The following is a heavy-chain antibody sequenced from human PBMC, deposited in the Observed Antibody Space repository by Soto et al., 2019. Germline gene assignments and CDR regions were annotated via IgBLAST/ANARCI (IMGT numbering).Heavy chain of an antibody. D-gene: IGHD3-10*01. V-gene: IGHV4-59*01. J-gene: IGHJ4*02. CDR3: ARDYDGSGSYFDY. Sequence: SETLSLTCTVSVGSIRTYYWSWIRQPPGKGLECIGYLYYSGSTNYNPSLKSRVTISVDTSKNQFSLKLSSVTAADTAVYYCARDYDGSGSYFDYWGQGALVTVSS. CDR2: LYYSGST. CDR1: VGSIRTYY.